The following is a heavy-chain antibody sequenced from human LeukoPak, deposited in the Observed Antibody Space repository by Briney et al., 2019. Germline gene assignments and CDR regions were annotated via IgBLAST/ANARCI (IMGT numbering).Heavy chain of an antibody. CDR2: IYYSGST. Sequence: SETLSLTCTVSGGSISSGGYYWSWIRQHPGKGLEWIGYIYYSGSTYYNPSLKSRVTISVDTSKNQFSLKLSSVTAADTAVYYCAREIYSNGLDYWGQGTLVTVSS. J-gene: IGHJ4*02. CDR3: AREIYSNGLDY. CDR1: GGSISSGGYY. V-gene: IGHV4-31*03. D-gene: IGHD5-18*01.